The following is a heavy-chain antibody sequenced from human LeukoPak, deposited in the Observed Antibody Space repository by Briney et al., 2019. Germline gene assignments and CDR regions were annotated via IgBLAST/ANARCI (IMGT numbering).Heavy chain of an antibody. CDR1: GGSISSGGYY. D-gene: IGHD3-10*01. Sequence: SQTLSLTCTASGGSISSGGYYWSWIRQHPGKGLEWIGYIYYSGSTYYNPSLKSRVTISVDTSKNQFSLKLSSVTAADTAVYYCARVEATYYYGSGSSDWFDPWGQGTLVTVSS. CDR2: IYYSGST. V-gene: IGHV4-31*03. J-gene: IGHJ5*02. CDR3: ARVEATYYYGSGSSDWFDP.